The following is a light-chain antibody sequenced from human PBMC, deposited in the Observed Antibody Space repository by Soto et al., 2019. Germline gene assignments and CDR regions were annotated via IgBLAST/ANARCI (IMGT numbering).Light chain of an antibody. V-gene: IGKV1-5*03. Sequence: DIQMTQSPSSLSASVGDRVTITCRASQSISSYLNWYQQKPGKAPKLLIYGASSLESGVPPRFSGDGSGTEFTLTISSLQRDDFGIYYCQQYSRLWSFGQGTKVDIK. J-gene: IGKJ1*01. CDR2: GAS. CDR3: QQYSRLWS. CDR1: QSISSY.